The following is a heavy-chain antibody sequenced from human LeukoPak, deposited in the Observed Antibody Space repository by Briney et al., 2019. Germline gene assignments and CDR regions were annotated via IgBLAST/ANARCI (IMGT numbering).Heavy chain of an antibody. CDR3: AELGITMIGGV. V-gene: IGHV3-48*03. CDR1: GFTLYSYE. D-gene: IGHD3-10*02. Sequence: GGSLRLSCAASGFTLYSYEMNWVRQAPGKGLEWVSYISSSGSTIYYADSVKGRFTISRDNAKNSLYLQMNSLRAEDTAVYYCAELGITMIGGVWGKGTTVTISS. CDR2: ISSSGSTI. J-gene: IGHJ6*04.